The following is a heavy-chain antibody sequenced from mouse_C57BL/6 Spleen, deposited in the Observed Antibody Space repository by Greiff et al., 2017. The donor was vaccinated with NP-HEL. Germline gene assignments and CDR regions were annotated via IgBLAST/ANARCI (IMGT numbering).Heavy chain of an antibody. D-gene: IGHD1-1*01. CDR2: IYPGDGDT. J-gene: IGHJ4*01. CDR3: ARGYYGSPPAYAMDY. V-gene: IGHV1-80*01. CDR1: GYAFSSYW. Sequence: QVQLQQSGAELVKPGASVKISCKASGYAFSSYWMNWVKQRPGKGLEWIGQIYPGDGDTNYNGKFKGKATLTADKSSSTAYMQLSSLTSEDSAVYFCARGYYGSPPAYAMDYWGQGTSVTVSS.